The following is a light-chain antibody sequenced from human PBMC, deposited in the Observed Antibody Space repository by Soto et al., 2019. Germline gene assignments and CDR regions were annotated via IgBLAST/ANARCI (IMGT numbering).Light chain of an antibody. Sequence: QSVLTQPRSVPGSPGQSVTLSCTGTSSDVGGYHYVSWYQHHPGKAPKIIIFDVNQRPSGVPDRFSGSKSGNTASLTISGLQTEDEADYYCCSYAGSYTLVFGGGTKLTVL. J-gene: IGLJ2*01. CDR2: DVN. CDR1: SSDVGGYHY. CDR3: CSYAGSYTLV. V-gene: IGLV2-11*01.